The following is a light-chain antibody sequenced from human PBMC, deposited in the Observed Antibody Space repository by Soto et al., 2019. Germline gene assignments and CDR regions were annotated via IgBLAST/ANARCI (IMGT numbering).Light chain of an antibody. J-gene: IGKJ4*01. Sequence: EIVLTQSPGTLSLFPGERATLSCRASQSIDSISLVWYQHKPGQAPRLLIYGASSRSTAIPDRFSGSGSGTDFTLTISRLEPEDFAVYYCQHYDSSLSTFGGGTKVEIK. CDR2: GAS. V-gene: IGKV3-20*01. CDR1: QSIDSIS. CDR3: QHYDSSLST.